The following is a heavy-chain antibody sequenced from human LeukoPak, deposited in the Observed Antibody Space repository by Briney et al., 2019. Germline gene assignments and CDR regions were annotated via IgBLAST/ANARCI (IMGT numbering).Heavy chain of an antibody. CDR1: NYSVSSGYY. V-gene: IGHV4-38-2*02. D-gene: IGHD6-13*01. CDR2: IYHSGNT. Sequence: SETLSLTCTVSNYSVSSGYYWAWIRQPPGKGLEWIGNIYHSGNTYYNPSLKSRVSLSVDTSENQFSLKLSSVTAADTAVYYCAGTYSLYDPFDIWGQGTMVTVSS. J-gene: IGHJ3*02. CDR3: AGTYSLYDPFDI.